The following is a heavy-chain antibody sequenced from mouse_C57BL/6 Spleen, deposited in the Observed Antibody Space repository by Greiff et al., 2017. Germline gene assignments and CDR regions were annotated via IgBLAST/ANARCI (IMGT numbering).Heavy chain of an antibody. D-gene: IGHD1-1*01. V-gene: IGHV1-64*01. Sequence: QVQLQQPGAELVKPGASVKLSCTASGYTFTSYWMHWVKQRPGQGLEWIGKIHPNSGSTNYNEKFQSKATMTVDNSSSTAYMQLSSLTSEDSAVYYCATLYYYGSGRDFGYWGQGTTVTVSS. CDR2: IHPNSGST. J-gene: IGHJ2*01. CDR3: ATLYYYGSGRDFGY. CDR1: GYTFTSYW.